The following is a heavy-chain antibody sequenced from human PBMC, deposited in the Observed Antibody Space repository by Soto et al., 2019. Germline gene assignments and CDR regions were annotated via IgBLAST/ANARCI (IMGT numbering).Heavy chain of an antibody. D-gene: IGHD3-10*02. V-gene: IGHV1-18*01. CDR1: GYTFTSYG. CDR2: ISAYNGNT. J-gene: IGHJ6*02. CDR3: ARDLSSNYYYYGMDV. Sequence: GASVEVSCEASGYTFTSYGISWVRQAPGQGLEWMGWISAYNGNTNYAQKLQGRVTMTTDTSTSTAYMELRSLRSDDTAVYYCARDLSSNYYYYGMDVWGQGTTVTVSS.